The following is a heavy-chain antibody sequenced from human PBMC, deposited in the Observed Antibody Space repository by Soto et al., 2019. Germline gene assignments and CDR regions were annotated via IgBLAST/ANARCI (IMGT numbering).Heavy chain of an antibody. CDR1: GGSISYFY. CDR3: ARARVXQYHVDSKPYYYYGMDV. J-gene: IGHJ6*02. Sequence: SETLSLTCTVSGGSISYFYWSWIRQPPGKGLEWIGFIFYSGSTNYNPSLKSRVTISVDTSKNQFSLKVRSVTAADTAVYYCARARVXQYHVDSKPYYYYGMDVWGPATTVTVSS. V-gene: IGHV4-59*01. D-gene: IGHD4-4*01. CDR2: IFYSGST.